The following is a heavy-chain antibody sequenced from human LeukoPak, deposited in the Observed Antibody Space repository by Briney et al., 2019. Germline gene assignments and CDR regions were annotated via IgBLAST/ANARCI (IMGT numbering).Heavy chain of an antibody. Sequence: SETLSLTCTVSGGSISSSSYYWGWIRQPPGKGLEWIGSIYYSGSTYYNPSLKSRVTISVDTSKNQFSLKLNSLTAADTAVYYCARSAPSEITIFEVVIERPENVYYFDYWGQGTLVTVSS. CDR2: IYYSGST. CDR1: GGSISSSSYY. V-gene: IGHV4-39*01. CDR3: ARSAPSEITIFEVVIERPENVYYFDY. D-gene: IGHD3-3*01. J-gene: IGHJ4*02.